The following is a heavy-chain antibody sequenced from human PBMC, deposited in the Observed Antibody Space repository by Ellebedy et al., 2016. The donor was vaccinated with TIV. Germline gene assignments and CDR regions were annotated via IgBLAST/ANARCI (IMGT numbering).Heavy chain of an antibody. CDR1: GFTFGSYG. J-gene: IGHJ4*02. Sequence: GGSLRLSCAASGFTFGSYGMHWIRQAPGQGLEWVAYMWYDGSHENYGDSVKGRFTISRDNSKSVVFLQMNSLRAEDTAVYYCARGQLRLGELSLAPFDYWGQGTLVTVSS. D-gene: IGHD3-16*02. V-gene: IGHV3-33*08. CDR2: MWYDGSHE. CDR3: ARGQLRLGELSLAPFDY.